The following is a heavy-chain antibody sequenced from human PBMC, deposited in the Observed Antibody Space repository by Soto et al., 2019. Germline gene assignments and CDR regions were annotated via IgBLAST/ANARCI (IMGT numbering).Heavy chain of an antibody. CDR2: IYYSGST. CDR3: AREKDGSGSYYSPNWFDP. V-gene: IGHV4-59*01. J-gene: IGHJ5*02. CDR1: GGSISSYY. Sequence: QVQLQESGPGLVKPSETLSLTCTVSGGSISSYYWSWIRQPPGKGLEWIGYIYYSGSTNYNPSLKSRVTISVDTSKNQFSLKLSSVTAADTAVYYCAREKDGSGSYYSPNWFDPWGQGTLVTVSS. D-gene: IGHD3-10*01.